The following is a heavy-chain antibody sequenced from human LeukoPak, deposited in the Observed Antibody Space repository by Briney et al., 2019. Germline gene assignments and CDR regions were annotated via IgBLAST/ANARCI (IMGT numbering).Heavy chain of an antibody. Sequence: SETLSLTCIISGGSISSSTYYWGWIRQPPGKGLEWIGTLYYSGKTYYNPSLKSRVTISIDTSKNQFSLKLTSATAADTAVYYCARTYDSPGYYSPDYYYMDVCGKGTTVTISS. CDR2: LYYSGKT. V-gene: IGHV4-39*07. CDR1: GGSISSSTYY. J-gene: IGHJ6*03. CDR3: ARTYDSPGYYSPDYYYMDV. D-gene: IGHD3-22*01.